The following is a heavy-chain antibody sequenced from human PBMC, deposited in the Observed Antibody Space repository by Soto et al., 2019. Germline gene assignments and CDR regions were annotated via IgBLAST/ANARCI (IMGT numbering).Heavy chain of an antibody. D-gene: IGHD7-27*01. Sequence: QVQLVQSGAEVKTPGSSVKISCRASGGTFSAYTLSWVRLAPGQGLEWLGGISPIFGTTKYSQKFQGRVTFIADESAGTDYLELRSLGSDDTAGYYCATNWGGGLHSERYNWLDTGGQGPRVTVSS. V-gene: IGHV1-69*01. CDR3: ATNWGGGLHSERYNWLDT. J-gene: IGHJ5*02. CDR1: GGTFSAYT. CDR2: ISPIFGTT.